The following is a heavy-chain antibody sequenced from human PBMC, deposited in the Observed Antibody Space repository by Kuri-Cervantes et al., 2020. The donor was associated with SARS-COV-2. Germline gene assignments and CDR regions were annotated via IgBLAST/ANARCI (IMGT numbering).Heavy chain of an antibody. CDR2: INPDSGGT. V-gene: IGHV1-2*02. CDR3: ARGLNDFWSGYYSSWYLDL. CDR1: GYTFTGYY. D-gene: IGHD3-3*01. J-gene: IGHJ2*01. Sequence: ASVKVSCKASGYTFTGYYIHWVRQAPGQGLEWMGWINPDSGGTDYAQKFQGRVTMTRDTSISTGYMELSRLRSDDTAVYHCARGLNDFWSGYYSSWYLDLWGRGTLVTVSS.